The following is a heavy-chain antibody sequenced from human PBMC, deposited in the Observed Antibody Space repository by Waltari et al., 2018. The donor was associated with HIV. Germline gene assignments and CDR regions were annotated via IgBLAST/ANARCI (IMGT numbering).Heavy chain of an antibody. CDR3: TVPNWNSGENYGS. CDR1: GFIFIKAS. CDR2: IKSKTDGGTS. V-gene: IGHV3-15*01. Sequence: EVQLVESGGDLVKPGGSLRLSCAASGFIFIKASMTWVRQAPGKGLEWIGRIKSKTDGGTSDYGAPVKVRFTISRDDSKNTLYLQMDSLKTEDTAVYYCTVPNWNSGENYGSWGQGTLVTVSS. J-gene: IGHJ5*02. D-gene: IGHD1-7*01.